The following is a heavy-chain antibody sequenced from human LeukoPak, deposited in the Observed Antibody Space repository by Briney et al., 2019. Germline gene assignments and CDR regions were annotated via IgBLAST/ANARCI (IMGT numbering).Heavy chain of an antibody. Sequence: SETLSLTCTVSGGSISSGDYYWSWIRQPPGKGLEWIGYIYYSGSTYYNPSLKSRVTISVDTSKNQFSLKLSSVTAADTAVYYCASSRRTVTTRGGFDYWGQGTLVTVSS. V-gene: IGHV4-30-4*01. CDR1: GGSISSGDYY. CDR3: ASSRRTVTTRGGFDY. J-gene: IGHJ4*02. D-gene: IGHD4-17*01. CDR2: IYYSGST.